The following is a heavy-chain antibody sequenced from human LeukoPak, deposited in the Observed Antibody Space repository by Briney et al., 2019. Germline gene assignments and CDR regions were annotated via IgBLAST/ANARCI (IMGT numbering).Heavy chain of an antibody. D-gene: IGHD3-10*01. CDR2: IYSGGST. V-gene: IGHV3-53*01. CDR3: AYGPSFDP. Sequence: GGSLRLSCAASGFTFAIHAMTWVRQAPGKGLEWVSVIYSGGSTYYADSVKGRFTISRDNSKNTLYLQMNSLRAEDTAVYYCAYGPSFDPWGQGTLVTVSS. J-gene: IGHJ5*02. CDR1: GFTFAIHA.